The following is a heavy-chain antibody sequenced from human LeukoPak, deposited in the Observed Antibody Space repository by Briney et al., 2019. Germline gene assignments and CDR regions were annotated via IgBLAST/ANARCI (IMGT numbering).Heavy chain of an antibody. CDR2: IYTSGST. D-gene: IGHD2-8*01. CDR1: GGSISSGSYY. CDR3: AREYESYFDY. J-gene: IGHJ4*02. V-gene: IGHV4-61*02. Sequence: PSETLSLTCTVSGGSISSGSYYWSWIRQPAGKGLEWIGRIYTSGSTNYNPSLKSRVTISVDTSKNQFSLKLSSVTAADTAVYYCAREYESYFDYWGQGTLVTVSS.